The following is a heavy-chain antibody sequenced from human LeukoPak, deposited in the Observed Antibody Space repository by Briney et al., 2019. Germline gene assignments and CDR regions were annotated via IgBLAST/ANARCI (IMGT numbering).Heavy chain of an antibody. D-gene: IGHD3-10*01. CDR2: IYYSGST. Sequence: SETLSLTCTVSGGSISSYYWSWIRQPPGKGLEWIGYIYYSGSTYYNPSLKSRVTISVDTSKNQFSLKLSSVTAADTAVYYCARTPHMVRGVNYYYGMDVWGQGTTVTVSS. V-gene: IGHV4-59*08. CDR3: ARTPHMVRGVNYYYGMDV. J-gene: IGHJ6*02. CDR1: GGSISSYY.